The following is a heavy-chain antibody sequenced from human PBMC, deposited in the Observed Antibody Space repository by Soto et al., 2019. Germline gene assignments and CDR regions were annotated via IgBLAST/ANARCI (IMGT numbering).Heavy chain of an antibody. V-gene: IGHV4-39*01. J-gene: IGHJ5*02. CDR1: GDSISSRNYY. D-gene: IGHD1-26*01. CDR2: IYYSGNT. CDR3: TQAWEPHGWVDP. Sequence: PSETLSLTCTVSGDSISSRNYYWGCIRQPPGKWLEWIGSIYYSGNTYYNASLKSRVTISVETSKNQVSLKLRSGTAADTVVYYCTQAWEPHGWVDPWGQGNLVTVSS.